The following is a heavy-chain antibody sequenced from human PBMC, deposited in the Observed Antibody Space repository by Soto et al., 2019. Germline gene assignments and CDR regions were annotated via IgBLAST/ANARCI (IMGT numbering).Heavy chain of an antibody. Sequence: AASVKVSCKASGYTFTGYYMHWVRQAPGQGLEWMGWINPNSGGTNYAQKFQGRVTMTRDTSISTAYMELSRLRSDDTAVYYCARVISGDYGDSDAFDIWGQGTMVTVSS. J-gene: IGHJ3*02. CDR1: GYTFTGYY. V-gene: IGHV1-2*02. CDR2: INPNSGGT. D-gene: IGHD4-17*01. CDR3: ARVISGDYGDSDAFDI.